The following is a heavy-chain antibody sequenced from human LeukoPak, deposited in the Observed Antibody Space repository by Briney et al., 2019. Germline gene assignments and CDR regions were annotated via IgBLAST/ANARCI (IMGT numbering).Heavy chain of an antibody. CDR3: ATLTTALTASYLDA. J-gene: IGHJ4*02. CDR1: GGSISRDY. Sequence: SETLSLTCTVSGGSISRDYWSWIRQPPGKGLEWIGYIYYTGSTNYNPSLKSRVTISVDTSKNQFSLKLSSVTAADTAVYYCATLTTALTASYLDAWGQGTLVTVSS. D-gene: IGHD4-17*01. V-gene: IGHV4-59*01. CDR2: IYYTGST.